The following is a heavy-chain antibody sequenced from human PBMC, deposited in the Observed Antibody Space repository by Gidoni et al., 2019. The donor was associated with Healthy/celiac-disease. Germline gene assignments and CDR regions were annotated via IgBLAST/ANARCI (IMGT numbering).Heavy chain of an antibody. CDR2: IKQDGSEK. Sequence: EVQLVESGGVLVQPGGSLRLSCAASGFTFSSYWMRWVLQAPGKGLEWVAKIKQDGSEKYYVDSVKGRFTISRDNAKNSLYLQMNSLRAEDTAVYYCARYYGSGPSAVDFDYWGQGTLVTVSS. V-gene: IGHV3-7*01. CDR3: ARYYGSGPSAVDFDY. D-gene: IGHD3-10*01. CDR1: GFTFSSYW. J-gene: IGHJ4*02.